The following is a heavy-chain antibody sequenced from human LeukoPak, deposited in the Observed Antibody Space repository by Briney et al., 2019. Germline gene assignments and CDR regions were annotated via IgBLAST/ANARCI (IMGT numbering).Heavy chain of an antibody. V-gene: IGHV4-38-2*02. J-gene: IGHJ4*02. CDR2: IYHSGST. CDR3: ARDRRLDIVVVPAADFDY. Sequence: SETLSLTCTVSGYSISSGYYWGWIRQPPGNGLEWIGSIYHSGSTYYNPSLKSRVTISVDTSKNQFSLKLSSVTAADTAVYYCARDRRLDIVVVPAADFDYWGQGTLVTVSS. D-gene: IGHD2-2*03. CDR1: GYSISSGYY.